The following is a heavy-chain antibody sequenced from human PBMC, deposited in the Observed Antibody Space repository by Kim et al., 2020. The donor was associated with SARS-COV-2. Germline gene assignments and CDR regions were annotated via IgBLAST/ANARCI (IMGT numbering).Heavy chain of an antibody. V-gene: IGHV3-72*01. CDR1: GFTLNDHF. CDR2: SRNKAKSYTA. Sequence: GGSLRLSCAASGFTLNDHFMVWVRQAPGQGLEWVGRSRNKAKSYTAEYAASVKGRFTILRDDSKNSLYLQMSSLKTADTAVYYCARDRLHSSISDYSGMDVWGQGTTVTVSS. D-gene: IGHD6-6*01. CDR3: ARDRLHSSISDYSGMDV. J-gene: IGHJ6*02.